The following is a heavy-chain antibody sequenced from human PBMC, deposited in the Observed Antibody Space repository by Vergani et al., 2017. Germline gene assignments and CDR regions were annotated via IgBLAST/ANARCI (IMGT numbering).Heavy chain of an antibody. D-gene: IGHD3-16*01. V-gene: IGHV3-30*04. CDR3: ARDAPLGAFDY. CDR2: ISYDGSNK. J-gene: IGHJ4*02. Sequence: VQLVESGGGLVQPGGSLRLSCAASGFTFSSYAMHWVRQAPGKGLEWVAVISYDGSNKYYADSVKGRFTISRDNSKNTLYLQMNSLRAEDTAVYYCARDAPLGAFDYWGQGTLVTVSS. CDR1: GFTFSSYA.